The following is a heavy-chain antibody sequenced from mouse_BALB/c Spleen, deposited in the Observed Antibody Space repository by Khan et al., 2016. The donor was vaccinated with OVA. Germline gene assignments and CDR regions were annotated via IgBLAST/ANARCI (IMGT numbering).Heavy chain of an antibody. V-gene: IGHV14-3*02. J-gene: IGHJ2*01. CDR2: IDPANGNT. CDR1: GFNIKDTY. Sequence: VQLQQSGAELVKPGASVKLSCTASGFNIKDTYMHWVNQRPEQGLEWIGRIDPANGNTKYDPKSQGKATITADTSSNTAYLQLSSLTSEDTAVYYCARRRNYYGSLDYWGQGTTLTVSS. CDR3: ARRRNYYGSLDY. D-gene: IGHD1-1*01.